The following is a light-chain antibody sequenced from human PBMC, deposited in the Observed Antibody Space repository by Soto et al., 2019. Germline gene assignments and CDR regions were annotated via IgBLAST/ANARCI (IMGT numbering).Light chain of an antibody. CDR3: QQSYSTPYT. CDR1: QSISSY. CDR2: AAS. V-gene: IGKV1-39*01. Sequence: DIQMTKSPSSLSASVGDRVTITCRASQSISSYLNWYQQKPGKAPKLMIYAASSLQSGVPSRFSGSGSGTDFTLTISSPQPEDFATYYCQQSYSTPYTFGQGTKLEIK. J-gene: IGKJ2*01.